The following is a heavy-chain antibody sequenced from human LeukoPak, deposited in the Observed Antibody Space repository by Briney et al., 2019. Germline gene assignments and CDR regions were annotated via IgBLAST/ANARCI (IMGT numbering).Heavy chain of an antibody. CDR3: SRAPVGYEAFAI. D-gene: IGHD3-22*01. V-gene: IGHV3-66*01. Sequence: GGSLSLSCAVSGFIVSRNYMTWVRRAPGPGLEWVSVIYSGGRTYYADSVKCRFTTSRDNSKNTLYLQMNNLRAYNTAGYYVSRAPVGYEAFAIWGQGTMGTVSS. J-gene: IGHJ3*02. CDR1: GFIVSRNY. CDR2: IYSGGRT.